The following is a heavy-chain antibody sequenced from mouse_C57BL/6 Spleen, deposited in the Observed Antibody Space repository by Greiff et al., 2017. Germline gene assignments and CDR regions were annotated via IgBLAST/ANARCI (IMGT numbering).Heavy chain of an antibody. V-gene: IGHV1-66*01. D-gene: IGHD3-3*01. CDR1: GYSFTSYY. CDR2: IYPGSGNT. J-gene: IGHJ3*01. Sequence: QVQLKQSGPELVKPGASVKISCKASGYSFTSYYIHWVKQRPGQGLEWIGWIYPGSGNTKYNEKFKGKATLTADTSSSTAYMQLSSLTSEDSAVYYWARDFEGPWFAYWGQGTLVTVSA. CDR3: ARDFEGPWFAY.